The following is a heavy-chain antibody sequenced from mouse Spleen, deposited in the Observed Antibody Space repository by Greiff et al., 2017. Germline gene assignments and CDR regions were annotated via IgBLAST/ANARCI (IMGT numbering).Heavy chain of an antibody. D-gene: IGHD4-1*01. CDR3: ARRRMGLGDY. CDR2: INPYNGGT. V-gene: IGHV1-19*01. CDR1: GYTFTDYY. Sequence: EVQLQESGPVLVKPGASVKMSCKASGYTFTDYYMNWVKQSHGKSLEWIGVINPYNGGTSYNQKFKGKATLTVDKSSSTAYMELNSLTSEDSAVYYCARRRMGLGDYWGQGTTLTVSS. J-gene: IGHJ2*01.